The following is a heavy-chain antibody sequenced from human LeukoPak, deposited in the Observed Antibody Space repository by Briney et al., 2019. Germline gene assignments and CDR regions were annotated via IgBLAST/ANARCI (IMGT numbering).Heavy chain of an antibody. J-gene: IGHJ4*02. Sequence: RASVKVSCKASGYTFTSYDINWVRQATGQGLEWMGWTNPNSGNTGYAQKFQGRVTMTRNTSISTAYMELSSLRSEDTAVYYCAREVRETAAAGFDYWGQGTLVTVSS. V-gene: IGHV1-8*01. CDR3: AREVRETAAAGFDY. CDR2: TNPNSGNT. CDR1: GYTFTSYD. D-gene: IGHD6-13*01.